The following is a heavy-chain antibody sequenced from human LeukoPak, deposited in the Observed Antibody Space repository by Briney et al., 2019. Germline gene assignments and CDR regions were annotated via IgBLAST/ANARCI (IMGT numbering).Heavy chain of an antibody. J-gene: IGHJ4*02. CDR2: IWYDGSKK. CDR3: AKITQAYYYDSSGPLGY. V-gene: IGHV3-33*06. Sequence: GRSLRLSCAASGFIFSRYGMHWVRQAPGKGLEWVAVIWYDGSKKYYADSVKGRFTISRDNSKNTLYLQMNSLRAEDTAVYYCAKITQAYYYDSSGPLGYWGQGTLVTVSS. D-gene: IGHD3-22*01. CDR1: GFIFSRYG.